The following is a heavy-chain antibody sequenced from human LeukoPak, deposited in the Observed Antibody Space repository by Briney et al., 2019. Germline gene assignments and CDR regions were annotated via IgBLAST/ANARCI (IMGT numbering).Heavy chain of an antibody. V-gene: IGHV1-46*01. D-gene: IGHD3-10*01. CDR1: GYTFTSYY. Sequence: ASVKVSCKASGYTFTSYYMHWVRQAPGQGLEWMGIINPSGGSTSYAQKFQGRVTMTRDTSTSTVYMELSSLRAEDTAVYYCVKDSSGKFSSSVRIDYWGQGTLVTVSS. CDR3: VKDSSGKFSSSVRIDY. CDR2: INPSGGST. J-gene: IGHJ4*02.